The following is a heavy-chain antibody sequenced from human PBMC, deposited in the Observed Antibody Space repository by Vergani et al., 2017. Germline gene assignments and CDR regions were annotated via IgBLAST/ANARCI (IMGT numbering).Heavy chain of an antibody. Sequence: AQLVESGGGVVQPGGSLRLSCTASGFIFSSHGMHWVRQAPGKGLEWVAFIRYDGSRRDYGESVKGRFTISRDNSKNTLYLQMNSLRAEDTAVYYCAKDRDSSGWYLVWGQGTMVTVSS. V-gene: IGHV3-30*02. CDR2: IRYDGSRR. J-gene: IGHJ3*01. CDR1: GFIFSSHG. CDR3: AKDRDSSGWYLV. D-gene: IGHD6-19*01.